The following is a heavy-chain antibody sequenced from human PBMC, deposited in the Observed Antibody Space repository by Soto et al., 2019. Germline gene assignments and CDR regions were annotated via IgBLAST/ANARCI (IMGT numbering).Heavy chain of an antibody. CDR1: GFTFSSYA. CDR2: ISYDGSNK. J-gene: IGHJ4*02. CDR3: ARDHGYSYGYVGY. Sequence: PGGSLRLSCAASGFTFSSYAMHWVRQAPGKGLEWVAVISYDGSNKYYADPVKGRFTISRDNSKNTLYLQMNSLRAEDTAVYYCARDHGYSYGYVGYWGQGTLVTVSS. V-gene: IGHV3-30-3*01. D-gene: IGHD5-18*01.